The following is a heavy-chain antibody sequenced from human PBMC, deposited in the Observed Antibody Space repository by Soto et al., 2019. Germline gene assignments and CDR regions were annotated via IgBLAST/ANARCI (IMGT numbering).Heavy chain of an antibody. CDR1: CYTFTSYG. D-gene: IGHD3-3*01. V-gene: IGHV1-18*04. CDR3: ARNLFGVIIMGDY. Sequence: ASVKVSFKASCYTFTSYGISWVRQAPGQGLEWMGWISTYSGNTDYAQKFQGRITMTTDTSTDTVYMELRSLRSDDTAVYFCARNLFGVIIMGDYWGQGTLVTVSS. J-gene: IGHJ4*02. CDR2: ISTYSGNT.